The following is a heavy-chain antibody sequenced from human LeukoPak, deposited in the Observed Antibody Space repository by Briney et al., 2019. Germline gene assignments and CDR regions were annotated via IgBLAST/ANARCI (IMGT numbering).Heavy chain of an antibody. J-gene: IGHJ6*03. Sequence: ASVKVSCKASGYTFTDYYMHWVRQAPGQGREWMGWINPNNGDTNYAQKFQGRVTMTRDTSISTAYMDLSRLTSDDTAVYYCARDPGGSYRDYYYYMDVWGKGTTVTTSS. CDR2: INPNNGDT. CDR3: ARDPGGSYRDYYYYMDV. V-gene: IGHV1-2*02. CDR1: GYTFTDYY. D-gene: IGHD1-26*01.